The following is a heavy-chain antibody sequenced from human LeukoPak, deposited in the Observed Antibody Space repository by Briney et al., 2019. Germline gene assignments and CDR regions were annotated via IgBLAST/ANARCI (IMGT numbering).Heavy chain of an antibody. CDR1: GYTFTSYY. J-gene: IGHJ5*02. V-gene: IGHV1-46*01. Sequence: ASVKVSCKASGYTFTSYYMHWVRQAPGQGLEWMGIINPSGGSTSYAQKFQGRVTMTRDMSTSTAYMELRSRRSDDTAVYYCARQQLSLRNWFDPWGQGTLVTVSS. CDR3: ARQQLSLRNWFDP. CDR2: INPSGGST. D-gene: IGHD6-13*01.